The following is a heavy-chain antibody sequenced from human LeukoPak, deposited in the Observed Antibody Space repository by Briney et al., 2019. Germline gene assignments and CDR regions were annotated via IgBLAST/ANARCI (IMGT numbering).Heavy chain of an antibody. Sequence: LRLSCAASGFTFSDYYMSWIRQPPGKGLEWIGYIYYSGSTYYNPSLKSRVTISVDTSKNQFSLKLSSVTAADTAVYYCASQYCSSTSCYMDWFDPWGQGTLVTVSS. D-gene: IGHD2-2*02. J-gene: IGHJ5*02. V-gene: IGHV4-30-4*01. CDR2: IYYSGST. CDR3: ASQYCSSTSCYMDWFDP. CDR1: GFTFSDYY.